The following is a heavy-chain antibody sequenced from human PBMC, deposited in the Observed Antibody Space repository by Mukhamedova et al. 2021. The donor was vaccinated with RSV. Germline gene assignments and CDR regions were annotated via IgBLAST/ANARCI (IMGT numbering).Heavy chain of an antibody. J-gene: IGHJ4*02. D-gene: IGHD6-19*01. CDR3: ARPLGSGWTFDY. V-gene: IGHV5-51*01. Sequence: PGKGLEWMGIIYPGDSDTRYSPSFQGQVTISADKSISTAYLQWSSLKASDTAMYYCARPLGSGWTFDYLGQGTLATVSS. CDR2: IYPGDSDT.